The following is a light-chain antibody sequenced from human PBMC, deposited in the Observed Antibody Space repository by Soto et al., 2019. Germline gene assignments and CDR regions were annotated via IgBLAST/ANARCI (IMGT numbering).Light chain of an antibody. CDR3: QQYENLPT. Sequence: IQMTQSASSLAPSVGDRITSTCQASQNINNYLNWYQQKPGSAPKLLIYDASNLEAGVPSRFRGSGSGTDFTFTISRLQPEDIATYYCQQYENLPTFGQGTRLEIK. V-gene: IGKV1-33*01. CDR1: QNINNY. J-gene: IGKJ5*01. CDR2: DAS.